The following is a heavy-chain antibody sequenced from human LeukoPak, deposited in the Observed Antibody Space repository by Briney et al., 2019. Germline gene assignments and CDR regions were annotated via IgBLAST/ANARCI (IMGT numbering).Heavy chain of an antibody. CDR3: TRVKTGDPDY. Sequence: GGSLRLSCTASGFTFCDYAMTWVRQAPGKGLEWVGFIRSKAYSGTAEYAASVKGRFTISRDDSKSIAYLQMNSLKTDDTAVYFCTRVKTGDPDYWGQGTLVTVSS. D-gene: IGHD7-27*01. CDR1: GFTFCDYA. V-gene: IGHV3-49*04. CDR2: IRSKAYSGTA. J-gene: IGHJ4*02.